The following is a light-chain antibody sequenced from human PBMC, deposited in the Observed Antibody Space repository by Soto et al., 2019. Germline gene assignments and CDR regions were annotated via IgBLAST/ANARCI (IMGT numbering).Light chain of an antibody. CDR2: EGS. J-gene: IGLJ1*01. CDR1: SSDVGSYNL. V-gene: IGLV2-23*01. CDR3: CSYAGSSTYV. Sequence: QSVLTQPASVSGSPGQSITISCTVTSSDVGSYNLVSWYQQHPGKAPKVMIYEGSKRPSGVSNRFSGSKSGNTASLTISGLQAEDEADYYCCSYAGSSTYVFGTGTKVTVL.